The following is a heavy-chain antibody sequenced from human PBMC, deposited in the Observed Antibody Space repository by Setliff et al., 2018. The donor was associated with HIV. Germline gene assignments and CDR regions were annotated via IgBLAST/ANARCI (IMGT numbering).Heavy chain of an antibody. D-gene: IGHD3-16*02. Sequence: ASVKVSCKASGYTFTGYYMHWVRQAPGQGLEWMGWINPNSGGTNYAQKFQGRVTMTRDTSISTAYMELSRLRSDDTVVYYCARVGGGGLRLGELSSYDAFDIWGQGTMVTVS. J-gene: IGHJ3*02. CDR3: ARVGGGGLRLGELSSYDAFDI. CDR1: GYTFTGYY. CDR2: INPNSGGT. V-gene: IGHV1-2*02.